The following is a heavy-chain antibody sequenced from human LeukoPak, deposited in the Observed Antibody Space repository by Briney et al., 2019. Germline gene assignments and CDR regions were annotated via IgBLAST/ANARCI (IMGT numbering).Heavy chain of an antibody. CDR2: IIPILGIA. CDR3: ARGLLSGSLDIDY. Sequence: SVKVSCKASGGTFSSYTISWVRQAPGQGLEWMGRIIPILGIANYAQKFQGRVTITADKSASTAYMELSSLRSEDTAVYYCARGLLSGSLDIDYWGQGTLVTVSS. J-gene: IGHJ4*02. D-gene: IGHD1-26*01. CDR1: GGTFSSYT. V-gene: IGHV1-69*02.